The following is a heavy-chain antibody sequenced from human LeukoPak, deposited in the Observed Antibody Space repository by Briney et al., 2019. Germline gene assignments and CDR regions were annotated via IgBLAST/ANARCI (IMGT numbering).Heavy chain of an antibody. CDR3: ARGSEIPNWFDP. Sequence: ASVKVSCKASGYTLTSYDINWVRQATGKGLEGMGWMNPNSGNTGYAQKFQGRVTMPRNTSISTAYMELSSLRSEDTAVYYCARGSEIPNWFDPWGQGTLVTVSS. V-gene: IGHV1-8*01. CDR1: GYTLTSYD. D-gene: IGHD2-21*01. J-gene: IGHJ5*02. CDR2: MNPNSGNT.